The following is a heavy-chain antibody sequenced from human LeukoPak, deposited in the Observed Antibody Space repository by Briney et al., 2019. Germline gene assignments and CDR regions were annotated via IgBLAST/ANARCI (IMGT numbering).Heavy chain of an antibody. Sequence: PSETLSLTCAVYGGSFIAYYSSWIRQPPGKGLEWIGEINHSGSTNYNPSLKSRVTISVDTSKNQFSLKLSSVTAADTAVYYCALVCGERRASGSNWLDPWGQGTLVTVSS. CDR3: ALVCGERRASGSNWLDP. V-gene: IGHV4-34*01. CDR2: INHSGST. D-gene: IGHD3-10*02. J-gene: IGHJ5*02. CDR1: GGSFIAYY.